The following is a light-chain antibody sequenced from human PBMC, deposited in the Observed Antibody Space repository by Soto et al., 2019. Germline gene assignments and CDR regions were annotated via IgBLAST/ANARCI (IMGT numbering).Light chain of an antibody. CDR2: DVT. J-gene: IGLJ1*01. V-gene: IGLV2-14*01. CDR3: SAYTSSSSFYV. CDR1: SSDIGGYNF. Sequence: QSALTQPASVSRSPGQSITITCTGTSSDIGGYNFVSWYQQHPGKAPKLIIYDVTNRPSGVSNRFSGSKSGNTASLTISGLQAEDEADYYCSAYTSSSSFYVFGSGTKVTVL.